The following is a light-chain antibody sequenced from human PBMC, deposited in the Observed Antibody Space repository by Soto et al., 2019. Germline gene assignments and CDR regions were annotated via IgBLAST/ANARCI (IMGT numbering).Light chain of an antibody. CDR2: DKS. CDR3: QQRSNSPPLT. CDR1: QSVGSF. V-gene: IGKV3-11*01. J-gene: IGKJ5*01. Sequence: EIVMTQSPATLSVSPGEAATLSCRASQSVGSFLAWYQQKPGQAPRLLIYDKSKRATGIPARFSGSGSGTDFTLTISSLQPEDFTIYYCQQRSNSPPLTFGQGTRLEIK.